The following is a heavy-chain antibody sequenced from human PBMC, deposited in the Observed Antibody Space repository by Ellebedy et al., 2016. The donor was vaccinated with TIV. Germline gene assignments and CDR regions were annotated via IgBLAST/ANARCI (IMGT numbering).Heavy chain of an antibody. CDR1: GGSFSDYY. V-gene: IGHV4-34*01. CDR2: INHRGGT. CDR3: ARYYNALDV. J-gene: IGHJ6*02. Sequence: GSLRLSXAVYGGSFSDYYWTWIRQPPGEGLEWIGEINHRGGTNQNPSLKSRVTISVDTSKKQFSLSLTSETAADTALYYCARYYNALDVWGQGTTVTVSS.